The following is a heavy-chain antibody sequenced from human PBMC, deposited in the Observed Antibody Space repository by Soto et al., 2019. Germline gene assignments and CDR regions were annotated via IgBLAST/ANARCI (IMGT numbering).Heavy chain of an antibody. V-gene: IGHV4-34*01. CDR1: GGSFSGYY. CDR2: INHSGST. J-gene: IGHJ5*02. Sequence: SETLSLTCAVYGGSFSGYYWSWIRQPPGKGLEWIGEINHSGSTNYNPSLKSRVTISVDTSKNQFSLKLSSVTAADTAVYYCARGGGNRNWFDPWGQGTLVTVSS. CDR3: ARGGGNRNWFDP. D-gene: IGHD2-15*01.